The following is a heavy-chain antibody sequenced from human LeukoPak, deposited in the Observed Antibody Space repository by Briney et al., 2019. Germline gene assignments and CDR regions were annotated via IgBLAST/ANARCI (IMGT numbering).Heavy chain of an antibody. D-gene: IGHD6-6*01. J-gene: IGHJ4*02. CDR3: AKSGTYSSSSGYIDS. V-gene: IGHV3-9*01. Sequence: GGSLRLSCAASRFSFDGYAMHWVRRAPGKGLEWVSSISWNSGNTDYAASVKGRFTISRDNAKKSLHLQMNSLRAEDTALYYCAKSGTYSSSSGYIDSWGQGTLVTVSS. CDR1: RFSFDGYA. CDR2: ISWNSGNT.